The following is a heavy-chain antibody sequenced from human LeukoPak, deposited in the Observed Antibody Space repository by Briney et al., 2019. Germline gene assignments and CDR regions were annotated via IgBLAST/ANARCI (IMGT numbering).Heavy chain of an antibody. J-gene: IGHJ4*02. Sequence: GGSLRLSCAASGFTFDDYAMHWVRQAPGKGLEWVSGISWNSGSIGYADSVKGRFTISRDNAKNSLYLQMNSLRAEDTALYYCAKDMAPNYDFWSGAAGGFDYWGQGTLVNVSS. D-gene: IGHD3-3*01. CDR3: AKDMAPNYDFWSGAAGGFDY. V-gene: IGHV3-9*01. CDR1: GFTFDDYA. CDR2: ISWNSGSI.